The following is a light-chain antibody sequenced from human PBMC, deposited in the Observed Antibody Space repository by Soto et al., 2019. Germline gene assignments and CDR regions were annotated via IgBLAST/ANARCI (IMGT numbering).Light chain of an antibody. V-gene: IGKV1-8*01. CDR3: QQYYSYPWT. J-gene: IGKJ1*01. Sequence: AIRMTQSPSSFSASTGDNVTITCRASQGIGNSLAWFQQKPGRAPKLLIFDISNLASGVPSRFSGSGSGSATEFTLTISSLQPDDSATYYCQQYYSYPWTFGQGTKVDIK. CDR1: QGIGNS. CDR2: DIS.